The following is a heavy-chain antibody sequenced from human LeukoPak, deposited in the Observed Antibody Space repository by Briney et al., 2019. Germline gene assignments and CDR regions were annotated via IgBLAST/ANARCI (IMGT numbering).Heavy chain of an antibody. CDR1: RGTFSSYA. Sequence: SVKVSCKASRGTFSSYAISWVQQAPGQGLEWMGGIIPILGTSNYPQKFQGRVTITADQSTSTVYMELSSLRSEDTGRYYCAKSSIIAAAGPYYFDNWGQGTLVTVSS. J-gene: IGHJ4*02. V-gene: IGHV1-69*10. CDR2: IIPILGTS. D-gene: IGHD6-13*01. CDR3: AKSSIIAAAGPYYFDN.